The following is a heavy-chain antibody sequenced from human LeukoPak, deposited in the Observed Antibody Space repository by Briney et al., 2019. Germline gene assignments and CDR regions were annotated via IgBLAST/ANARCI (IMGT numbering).Heavy chain of an antibody. J-gene: IGHJ4*02. CDR1: GGTFSSYA. CDR2: IIPILGIA. CDR3: ARDRDGYNSVLDY. D-gene: IGHD5-24*01. V-gene: IGHV1-69*04. Sequence: SVKVSCKASGGTFSSYAISWVRQAPGQGLEWMGRIIPILGIANYAQKFQGRVTITADKSTSTAYMELSNLRSEDTAVYYCARDRDGYNSVLDYWGQGTLVTVSS.